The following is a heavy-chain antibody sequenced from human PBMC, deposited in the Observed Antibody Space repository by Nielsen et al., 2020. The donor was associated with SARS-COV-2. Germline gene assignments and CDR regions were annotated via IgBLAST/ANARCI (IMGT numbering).Heavy chain of an antibody. J-gene: IGHJ4*02. Sequence: SLKISCAASGFTFDDFAMHWVRQVPGKGLEWVSGIDWDNGNIAYADSVKGRFAISRDNAKNSLYLQMNSLRPEDTALYYCAKEAYSSSWYGGIDYWGQGTLVTVSS. V-gene: IGHV3-9*01. CDR2: IDWDNGNI. CDR1: GFTFDDFA. D-gene: IGHD6-13*01. CDR3: AKEAYSSSWYGGIDY.